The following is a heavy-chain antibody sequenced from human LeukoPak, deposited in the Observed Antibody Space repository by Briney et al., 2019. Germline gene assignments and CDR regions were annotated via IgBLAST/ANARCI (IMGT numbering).Heavy chain of an antibody. Sequence: SETLSLTCTVSGGSISSSSYYWGWIRQPPGKGLEWIGTIYYSGRTSYNPSLKSRLTISVDTSKNQFSLKLSSETAADTAVHYCARSIEQWLGIDYWGQGTLVTVSS. J-gene: IGHJ4*02. D-gene: IGHD6-19*01. CDR1: GGSISSSSYY. CDR2: IYYSGRT. V-gene: IGHV4-39*01. CDR3: ARSIEQWLGIDY.